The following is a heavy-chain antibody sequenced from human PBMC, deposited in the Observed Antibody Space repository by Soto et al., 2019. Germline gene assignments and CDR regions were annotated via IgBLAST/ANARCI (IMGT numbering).Heavy chain of an antibody. J-gene: IGHJ6*03. Sequence: SETLSLTCTVSGGFIISYYWSWIRQPPWKGLEWIGYIYYSGSTNYNPSLKSRVTISVDTSKNQFSLKLSSVTAADTAVYYCAKATYYGLAPYMDVWGKGTTVTVSS. CDR2: IYYSGST. D-gene: IGHD3-22*01. CDR3: AKATYYGLAPYMDV. V-gene: IGHV4-59*08. CDR1: GGFIISYY.